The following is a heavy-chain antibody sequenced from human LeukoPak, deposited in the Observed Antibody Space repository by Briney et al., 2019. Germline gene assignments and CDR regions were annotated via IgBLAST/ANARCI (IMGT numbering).Heavy chain of an antibody. Sequence: GGSLRLSCAASGFTFTSYSMNWVRQAPGKGLEWVSTISGGGGSTYYADSVKGRFTISRDNSKNTLYLQVNSLRAEDTAIYYCVRGTSDWYGIDYWGQGILVTVSS. CDR1: GFTFTSYS. CDR2: ISGGGGST. D-gene: IGHD6-19*01. J-gene: IGHJ4*02. CDR3: VRGTSDWYGIDY. V-gene: IGHV3-23*01.